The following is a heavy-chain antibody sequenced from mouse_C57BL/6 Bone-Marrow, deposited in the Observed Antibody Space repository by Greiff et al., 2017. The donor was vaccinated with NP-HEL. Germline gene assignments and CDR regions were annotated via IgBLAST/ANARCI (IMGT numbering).Heavy chain of an antibody. CDR3: ASYDGPWFAY. J-gene: IGHJ3*01. Sequence: EVMLVESGGGLVKPGGSLKLSCAASGFTFSDYGMHWVRQAPEKGLEWVAYISSGSSTIYYADTVKGRFTISRDNAKNTLFLQMTSLRSEDTAMYYCASYDGPWFAYWGQGTRVTVSA. CDR2: ISSGSSTI. V-gene: IGHV5-17*01. D-gene: IGHD2-3*01. CDR1: GFTFSDYG.